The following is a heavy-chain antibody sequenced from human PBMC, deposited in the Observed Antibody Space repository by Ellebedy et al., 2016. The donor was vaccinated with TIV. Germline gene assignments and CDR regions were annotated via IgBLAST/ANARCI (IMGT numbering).Heavy chain of an antibody. Sequence: SETLSLTXTVSGGSISSSSYYWGWIRQPPGKGLEWIGSIYYSGSTYYNPSLKSRVTISVDTSKNQFSLKLSSVTAADTAVYYCARAVAGTGGFDYWGQGTLVTVSS. J-gene: IGHJ4*02. D-gene: IGHD6-19*01. CDR1: GGSISSSSYY. CDR2: IYYSGST. CDR3: ARAVAGTGGFDY. V-gene: IGHV4-39*01.